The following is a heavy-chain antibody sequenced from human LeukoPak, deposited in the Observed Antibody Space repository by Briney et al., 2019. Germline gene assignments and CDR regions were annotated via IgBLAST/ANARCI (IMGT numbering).Heavy chain of an antibody. CDR2: MNPNSGNT. CDR1: GYTFTSYD. J-gene: IGHJ6*02. Sequence: ASVKVSCKASGYTFTSYDINWVRQATGQGLEWTGWMNPNSGNTGYAQKFQGRVTMTRNTSISTAYMELSSLRSEDTAVYYCARVKKDRYGMDVWGQGTTVTVSS. CDR3: ARVKKDRYGMDV. V-gene: IGHV1-8*01.